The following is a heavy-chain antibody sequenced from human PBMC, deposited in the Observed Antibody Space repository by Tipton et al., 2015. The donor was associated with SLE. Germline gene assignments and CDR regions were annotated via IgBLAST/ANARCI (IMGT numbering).Heavy chain of an antibody. CDR3: ARGGEQLVYYFDY. D-gene: IGHD6-13*01. V-gene: IGHV4-61*08. J-gene: IGHJ4*02. Sequence: TLSLTCIVSGGSISSGGYYWSWIRQHPGKGLEWIGYNYYSGSTNYNPSLKSRVTISVDTSKNQFSLKLSSVTAADTAVYYCARGGEQLVYYFDYWGQGTLVTVSS. CDR2: NYYSGST. CDR1: GGSISSGGYY.